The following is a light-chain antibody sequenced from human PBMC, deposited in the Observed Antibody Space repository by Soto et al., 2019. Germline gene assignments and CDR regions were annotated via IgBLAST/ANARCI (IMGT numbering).Light chain of an antibody. Sequence: DIQMTQSPSTLSASVGDRVTITCRARQSISSWWAWYQQKPGMAPNLRIYQASSLESGVPSRFSGSGCGTEFTTTISRRESDDFANYYCQLYYTYRRFGQGTKVDIK. V-gene: IGKV1-5*03. J-gene: IGKJ1*01. CDR3: QLYYTYRR. CDR2: QAS. CDR1: QSISSW.